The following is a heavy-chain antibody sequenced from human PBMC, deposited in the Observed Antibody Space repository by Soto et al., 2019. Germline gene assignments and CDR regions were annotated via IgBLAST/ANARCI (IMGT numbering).Heavy chain of an antibody. Sequence: SETLSLTCTVSGGPISSGDYYWSWIRHPPGKGLEWIGYIYYSGSTYYNPSLKSRVTISVDTSKNQFSLKLSSVTAADTAVYYCARVLQRSSVNWFDPWGQGTLVTVSS. J-gene: IGHJ5*02. CDR2: IYYSGST. CDR1: GGPISSGDYY. CDR3: ARVLQRSSVNWFDP. V-gene: IGHV4-30-4*01. D-gene: IGHD6-25*01.